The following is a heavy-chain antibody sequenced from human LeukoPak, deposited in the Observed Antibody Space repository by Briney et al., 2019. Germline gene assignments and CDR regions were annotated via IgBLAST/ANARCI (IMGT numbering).Heavy chain of an antibody. CDR1: GFTFNIYW. Sequence: GGSLRLSCATSGFTFNIYWMQWVRHVPGKGVVWVSRIDSNGGGATYADSVKGRFTTSRDNGNNTMYLQMNSLRAEDTAIYHCARAKYSSRWSLDYWGQGALVTVSS. D-gene: IGHD6-13*01. CDR2: IDSNGGGA. CDR3: ARAKYSSRWSLDY. J-gene: IGHJ4*02. V-gene: IGHV3-74*03.